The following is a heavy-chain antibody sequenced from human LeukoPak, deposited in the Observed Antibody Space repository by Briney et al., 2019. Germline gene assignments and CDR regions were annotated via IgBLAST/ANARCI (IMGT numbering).Heavy chain of an antibody. CDR1: GGTFSSYA. J-gene: IGHJ4*02. CDR3: ARGVRGPYSSSWYYFDY. V-gene: IGHV1-69*05. D-gene: IGHD6-13*01. Sequence: SVKVSCKASGGTFSSYAISWVRQAPGQGLEWMGGIIPIFGTANYAQKFQGRVTITTDESTSIAYMVLSSLRSEDTAVYYCARGVRGPYSSSWYYFDYWGQGTLVTVSS. CDR2: IIPIFGTA.